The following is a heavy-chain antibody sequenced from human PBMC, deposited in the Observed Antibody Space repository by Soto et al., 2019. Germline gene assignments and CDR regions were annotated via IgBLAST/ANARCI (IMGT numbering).Heavy chain of an antibody. V-gene: IGHV4-31*03. Sequence: QVHLQESGPGLVKASQTLSLTCTVSVGSISGGGGYYWSWIRQHPGKGLEWIGYIYYSGSTYYNPSLKTRATISVDTSENQFSRKLSSVTAADTAVYYCTRRASSGRDPFYFDYWGQGTLVAVSS. CDR3: TRRASSGRDPFYFDY. D-gene: IGHD6-6*01. CDR2: IYYSGST. J-gene: IGHJ4*02. CDR1: VGSISGGGGYY.